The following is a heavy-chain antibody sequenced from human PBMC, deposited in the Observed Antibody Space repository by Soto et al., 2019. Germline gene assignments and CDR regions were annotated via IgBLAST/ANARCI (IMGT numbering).Heavy chain of an antibody. V-gene: IGHV4-30-4*01. J-gene: IGHJ4*02. Sequence: QLQLQESGPGRVKPSQTLSLSCNVSGGSISSDEHFWSWVRQPPGKGLEWIGYIYYTGVTFYNSSLRSRVFISVDTSKNHFSLNLMSVTAADAAVYYCVRDSAPYKRDYDCPLWGQGTLVTVSS. D-gene: IGHD5-12*01. CDR3: VRDSAPYKRDYDCPL. CDR2: IYYTGVT. CDR1: GGSISSDEHF.